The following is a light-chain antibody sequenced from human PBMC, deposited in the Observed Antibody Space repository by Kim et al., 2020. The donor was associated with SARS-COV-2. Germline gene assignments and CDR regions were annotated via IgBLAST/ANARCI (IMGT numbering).Light chain of an antibody. CDR1: QGISSY. CDR3: QQHNSYPHT. J-gene: IGKJ4*01. Sequence: DIQLTQSPSSLSASVGDRVTITCRASQGISSYLAWYQQKPGKAPKLLIYAASTLQSGVPSRFSGSGSGTDFTLTISSLQPEDFATYYCQQHNSYPHTFGGGTKVDIK. CDR2: AAS. V-gene: IGKV1-9*01.